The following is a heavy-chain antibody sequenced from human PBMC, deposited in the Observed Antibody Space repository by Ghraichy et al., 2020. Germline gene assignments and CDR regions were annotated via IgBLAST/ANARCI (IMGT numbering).Heavy chain of an antibody. V-gene: IGHV4-34*01. D-gene: IGHD3-10*01. J-gene: IGHJ5*02. CDR2: INHSGST. CDR3: ARGRIRSTYYYGSGSYVINWFDP. Sequence: SETLSLTCAVYGGSFSGYYWSWIRQPPGKGLEWIGEINHSGSTNYNPSLKSRVTISVDTSKNQFSLKLSSVTAADTAVYYCARGRIRSTYYYGSGSYVINWFDPWGQGTLVTVSS. CDR1: GGSFSGYY.